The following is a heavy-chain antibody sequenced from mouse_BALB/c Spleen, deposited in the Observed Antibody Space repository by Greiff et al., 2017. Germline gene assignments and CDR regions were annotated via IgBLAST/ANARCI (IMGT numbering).Heavy chain of an antibody. Sequence: EVKLQESGPSLVKPSQTLSLTCSVTGDSITSGYWNWIRKFPGNKLEYMGYISYSGSTYYNPSLKSRISITRDTSKNQYYLQLNSVTTEDTATYYCARSYGSSYNYYAMDYWGQGTSVTVSS. V-gene: IGHV3-8*02. CDR1: GDSITSGY. D-gene: IGHD1-1*01. J-gene: IGHJ4*01. CDR2: ISYSGST. CDR3: ARSYGSSYNYYAMDY.